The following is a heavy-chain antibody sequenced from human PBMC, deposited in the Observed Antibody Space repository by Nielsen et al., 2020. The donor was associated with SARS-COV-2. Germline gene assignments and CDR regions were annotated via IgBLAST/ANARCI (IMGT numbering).Heavy chain of an antibody. V-gene: IGHV1-3*01. J-gene: IGHJ6*03. CDR3: ARRVVVVQTGFHYSYMDV. CDR2: SNAAKDNT. Sequence: ASVKVSCKASGYTFTTYAVHWVRQAPGQRLEWMGWSNAAKDNTKYSQKFQGRVPVTSDTSASTDFVELSGLRSEDTAMFYCARRVVVVQTGFHYSYMDVWGKGTTVTVSS. CDR1: GYTFTTYA. D-gene: IGHD2-2*01.